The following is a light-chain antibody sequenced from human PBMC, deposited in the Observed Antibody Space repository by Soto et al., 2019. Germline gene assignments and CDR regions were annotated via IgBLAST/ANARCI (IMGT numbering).Light chain of an antibody. Sequence: DIQMTQSPSSLSASVGDRVTITCQASQDISNYLNWYQQKPGKAPKLLIYDASNLETGVPSRFSGSGTGTDFTFTISSLQPEDIATYYCKQYDNLPITFGKGTLLEIK. J-gene: IGKJ5*01. CDR1: QDISNY. V-gene: IGKV1-33*01. CDR3: KQYDNLPIT. CDR2: DAS.